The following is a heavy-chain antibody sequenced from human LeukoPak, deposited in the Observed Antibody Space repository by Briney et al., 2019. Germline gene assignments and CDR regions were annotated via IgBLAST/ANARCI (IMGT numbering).Heavy chain of an antibody. CDR1: GGSISSSGYY. Sequence: SETLSLTCTVSGGSISSSGYYWGWIRQPPGKGLEWIGSIYYSGSTYYNPSLKSRVTISVDTSKNQFSLKLTSVTAADTAVYYCARWRQRLLWNWFAPWGQGTLVTVSS. CDR2: IYYSGST. CDR3: ARWRQRLLWNWFAP. V-gene: IGHV4-39*07. J-gene: IGHJ5*02. D-gene: IGHD2-21*02.